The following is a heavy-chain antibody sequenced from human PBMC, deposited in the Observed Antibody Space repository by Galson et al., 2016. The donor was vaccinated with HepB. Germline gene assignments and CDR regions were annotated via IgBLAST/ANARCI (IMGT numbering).Heavy chain of an antibody. D-gene: IGHD5-12*01. J-gene: IGHJ6*02. CDR3: VRQRRGYSGYRYGMDV. V-gene: IGHV4-59*05. CDR2: MYYSGST. CDR1: GGSFRDYY. Sequence: SETLSLTCAIFGGSFRDYYWSWIRQPPGKGLEWVGSMYYSGSTYYNSSLKSRVIIFIDTSKNQFSLKLTSVTAADTAMYYCVRQRRGYSGYRYGMDVWGQGTTVTVSS.